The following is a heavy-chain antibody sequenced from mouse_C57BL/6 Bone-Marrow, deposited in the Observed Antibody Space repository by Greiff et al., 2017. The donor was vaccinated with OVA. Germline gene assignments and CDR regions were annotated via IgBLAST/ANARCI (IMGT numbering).Heavy chain of an antibody. CDR2: IDPSDSYT. CDR1: GYTFTSYW. Sequence: QVQLQQPGAELVMPGASVKLSCKASGYTFTSYWMHWVKQRPGQGLEWIGEIDPSDSYTNYNQKFKGKSTLTVDKSSSTAYMQLSSLTSEDSAVYYCARSFITTVVAGAMDDWGQGTSVTVSS. J-gene: IGHJ4*01. CDR3: ARSFITTVVAGAMDD. D-gene: IGHD1-1*01. V-gene: IGHV1-69*01.